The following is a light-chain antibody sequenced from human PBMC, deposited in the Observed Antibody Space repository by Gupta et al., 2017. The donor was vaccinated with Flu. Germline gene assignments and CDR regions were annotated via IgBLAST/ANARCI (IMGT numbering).Light chain of an antibody. CDR2: NAS. CDR1: QSVSSD. CDR3: QRRSNWPPGLT. V-gene: IGKV3-11*01. Sequence: ATLSCRASQSVSSDLTWYQQKPGQAPRLLIYNASASDTGIPARFSGSGSGTGFTLTISSLRPEDYAVESYQRRSNWPPGLTFGGGTKVEIK. J-gene: IGKJ4*01.